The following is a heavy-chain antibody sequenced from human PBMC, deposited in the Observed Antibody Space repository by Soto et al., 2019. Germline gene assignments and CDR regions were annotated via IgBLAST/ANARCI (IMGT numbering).Heavy chain of an antibody. D-gene: IGHD4-4*01. Sequence: PVGSLRLSCAASGFNFSSFAMTWVRQAPGKGLEWVSSISGSGARTFYADSVNGRFTISRDNSKNTLFLQMTSLRAGDTAVYFCAKMVYSTLVYYFDYWGQGTLVTVSS. CDR1: GFNFSSFA. V-gene: IGHV3-23*01. CDR3: AKMVYSTLVYYFDY. J-gene: IGHJ4*02. CDR2: ISGSGART.